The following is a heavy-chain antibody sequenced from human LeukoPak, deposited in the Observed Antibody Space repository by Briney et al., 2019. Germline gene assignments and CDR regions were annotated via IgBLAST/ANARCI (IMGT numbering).Heavy chain of an antibody. CDR2: IWYDGSNK. V-gene: IGHV3-33*01. J-gene: IGHJ6*02. CDR1: GFTFSSYG. D-gene: IGHD2-2*01. CDR3: ASSTSGPDYGMDV. Sequence: GGSLRLSCVASGFTFSSYGMHWVCQAPGKGLEWVAVIWYDGSNKYYADSVKGRFTISRDNSKNTLYLQMNSLRAEDTAVYYCASSTSGPDYGMDVWGQGTTVTVSS.